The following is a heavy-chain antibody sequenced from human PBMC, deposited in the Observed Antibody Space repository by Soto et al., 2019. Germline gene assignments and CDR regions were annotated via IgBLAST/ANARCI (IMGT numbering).Heavy chain of an antibody. J-gene: IGHJ4*02. Sequence: ASVKVSCKASGYTFTTKFIHWVRQAPGQGPEWMGFINPSAGSAIYAQNFQDRVTMTRDTSTSTVYMDLSSLRSDDTAVYYCARLAIFKGFDYWGQGTLVTVSS. V-gene: IGHV1-46*01. D-gene: IGHD3-3*01. CDR1: GYTFTTKF. CDR2: INPSAGSA. CDR3: ARLAIFKGFDY.